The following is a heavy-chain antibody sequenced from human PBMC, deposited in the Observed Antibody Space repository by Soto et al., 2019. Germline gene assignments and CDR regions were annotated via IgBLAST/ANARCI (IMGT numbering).Heavy chain of an antibody. D-gene: IGHD3-10*01. V-gene: IGHV4-59*01. Sequence: PSETLSLTCTVSGRSICSYYGCWIRQAPGKGLEWIGYIYYSGSTNYNPSLKSRVTISVDTSKNQFSLKLSSVTAADTAVYYCARQPKGSSPSGLGNRFEPWGQGALFTVSS. CDR3: ARQPKGSSPSGLGNRFEP. J-gene: IGHJ5*02. CDR1: GRSICSYY. CDR2: IYYSGST.